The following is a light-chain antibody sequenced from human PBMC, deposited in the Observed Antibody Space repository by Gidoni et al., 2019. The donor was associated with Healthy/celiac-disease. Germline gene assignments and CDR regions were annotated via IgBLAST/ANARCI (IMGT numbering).Light chain of an antibody. Sequence: DIQMTQSPSTLSASVGDRVTITCRASQSISSWLAWYQQKPGKAPKLLIYKASSLESGVPSRFSGSGSGTEFTLTISSLQPDDVATYYCQQYNSNGYTFGQGTKVEIK. CDR2: KAS. J-gene: IGKJ2*01. CDR3: QQYNSNGYT. V-gene: IGKV1-5*03. CDR1: QSISSW.